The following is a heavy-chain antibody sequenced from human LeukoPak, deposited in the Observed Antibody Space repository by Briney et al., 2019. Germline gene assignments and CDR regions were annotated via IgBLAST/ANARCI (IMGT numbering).Heavy chain of an antibody. Sequence: GGSLRLSCAASGFTFSDYYMSWIRQAPGKGLEWVSYISSGGSTIYYADSVKGRFTISRDNAKNSLYLQMNSLRAEDTAVYFCAGVISMVRGADYWGQGTLVTVSS. J-gene: IGHJ4*02. CDR3: AGVISMVRGADY. D-gene: IGHD3-10*01. V-gene: IGHV3-11*01. CDR1: GFTFSDYY. CDR2: ISSGGSTI.